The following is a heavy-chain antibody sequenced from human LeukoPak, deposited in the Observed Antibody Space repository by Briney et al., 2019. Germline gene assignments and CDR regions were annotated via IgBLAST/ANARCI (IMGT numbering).Heavy chain of an antibody. CDR2: IKQDGSEK. J-gene: IGHJ4*02. Sequence: PGGSLRLSRAASGFTFSSYWLSWVRQAPGTGLEWVANIKQDGSEKYYVDSVKGRFTISRDNAKNSLYLQMNSLRAEDTAVYYCAREYCSGGTCYLPGYWGQGTLVTVSS. CDR3: AREYCSGGTCYLPGY. V-gene: IGHV3-7*03. CDR1: GFTFSSYW. D-gene: IGHD2-15*01.